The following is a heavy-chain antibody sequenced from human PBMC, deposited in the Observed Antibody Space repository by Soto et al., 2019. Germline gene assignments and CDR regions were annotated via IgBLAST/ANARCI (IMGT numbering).Heavy chain of an antibody. CDR1: GYTLTELS. J-gene: IGHJ1*01. V-gene: IGHV1-24*01. Sequence: ASVKVSCKVSGYTLTELSMHWVRQAPGKGLEWMGGFDPEDGETIYAQKFQGRVTMTEDTSTDTAYMELSSLRSEDTAVYYCATDLLVVTANSAEYFQHWGQGTLVTVSS. D-gene: IGHD2-21*02. CDR2: FDPEDGET. CDR3: ATDLLVVTANSAEYFQH.